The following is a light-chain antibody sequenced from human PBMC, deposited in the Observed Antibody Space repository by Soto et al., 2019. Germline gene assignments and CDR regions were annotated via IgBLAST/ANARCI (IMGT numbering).Light chain of an antibody. CDR3: QQRSNWPPT. Sequence: EIVLTQSPATLSLSPGERATLSCRASQSVSSYLAWYQQKPGQAPRLLIYDASTRPTGIPARFSGSGSGTDFTLTISSLEPEDSAVYYCQQRSNWPPTFGQGTKLEIK. CDR2: DAS. J-gene: IGKJ2*01. V-gene: IGKV3-11*01. CDR1: QSVSSY.